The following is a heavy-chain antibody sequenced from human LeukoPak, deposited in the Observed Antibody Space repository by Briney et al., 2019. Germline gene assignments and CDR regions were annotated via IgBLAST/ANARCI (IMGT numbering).Heavy chain of an antibody. D-gene: IGHD7-27*01. J-gene: IGHJ4*02. Sequence: SPTLSLTFAISGDSVSINSAAWNWIRQSPSRGLEWLGKTYYRSKWYNDYAVSVKSRITFNPDTSKNHFSLQLNSVTPEDTAVYYCARSLAGPLDYWGQGTLVTVSS. V-gene: IGHV6-1*01. CDR1: GDSVSINSAA. CDR3: ARSLAGPLDY. CDR2: TYYRSKWYN.